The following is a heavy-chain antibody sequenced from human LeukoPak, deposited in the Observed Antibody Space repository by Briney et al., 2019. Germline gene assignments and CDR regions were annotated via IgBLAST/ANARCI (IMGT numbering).Heavy chain of an antibody. CDR3: AKGAGQWLVPSEYFQY. V-gene: IGHV3-23*01. CDR1: GVTYSNYA. CDR2: ISSGGHST. Sequence: GGSLRLSCAASGVTYSNYAMTWVRQAPGKGLEWVSSISSGGHSTYYAGSVKGRFTISRDNSKNTLYLQMNSLRAEDTAVYYCAKGAGQWLVPSEYFQYWGQGTLVTVSS. J-gene: IGHJ1*01. D-gene: IGHD6-19*01.